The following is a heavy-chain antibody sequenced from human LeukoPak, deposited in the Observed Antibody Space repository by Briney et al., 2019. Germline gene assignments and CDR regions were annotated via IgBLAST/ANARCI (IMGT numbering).Heavy chain of an antibody. Sequence: GGSLRLSCAASGFTFSSYSMNWIRQAPGKGLEWLSYINIGGTNTHYADSVKGGFTISRDNAKKSLYLEMNNLRAEDTAVYYCATDGAGFDTWGQGVLVTVSS. V-gene: IGHV3-48*04. J-gene: IGHJ5*02. CDR1: GFTFSSYS. CDR2: INIGGTNT. CDR3: ATDGAGFDT.